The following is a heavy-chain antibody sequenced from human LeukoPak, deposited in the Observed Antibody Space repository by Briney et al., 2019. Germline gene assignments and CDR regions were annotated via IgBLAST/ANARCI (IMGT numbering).Heavy chain of an antibody. V-gene: IGHV3-74*01. CDR1: GFTFGRYW. CDR2: IDSDGRTT. Sequence: GGSLRLSCAASGFTFGRYWMHWVAPAPGERVVWGSRIDSDGRTTNYADSVKGRFTTSRDDAQNTLYLQMNSLRAEDTAVYYCARNIGWYFDLWGRGTLVTVSS. CDR3: ARNIGWYFDL. D-gene: IGHD2/OR15-2a*01. J-gene: IGHJ2*01.